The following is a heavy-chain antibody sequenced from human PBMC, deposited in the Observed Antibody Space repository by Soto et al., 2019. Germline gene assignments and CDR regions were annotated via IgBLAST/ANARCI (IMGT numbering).Heavy chain of an antibody. CDR2: ISAYNGNT. CDR1: GYTFTSYG. CDR3: ARVVVVPAAMRSGWFGP. D-gene: IGHD2-2*01. Sequence: QVQLVQSGAEVKKPGASVKVSCKASGYTFTSYGISWVRQAPGQGLEWMGGISAYNGNTNYGQKLQGRVTMTTDTSTSTAYMELRSLRSDDTAVYYCARVVVVPAAMRSGWFGPWGQGTLVTVSS. J-gene: IGHJ5*02. V-gene: IGHV1-18*01.